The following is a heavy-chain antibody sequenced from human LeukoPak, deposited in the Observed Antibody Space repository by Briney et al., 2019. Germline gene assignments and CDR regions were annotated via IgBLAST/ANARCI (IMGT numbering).Heavy chain of an antibody. D-gene: IGHD3-22*01. CDR3: ARDHDSSGYYSGWFDP. Sequence: GGSLRLSCAASGFTFSNYGMHWVRQAPGKGLEWVSSISSSSSNIYYADSVKGRFTISRDNSKNSLYLQMNSLRAEDTAVYYCARDHDSSGYYSGWFDPWGQGTLVTVSS. V-gene: IGHV3-21*01. CDR2: ISSSSSNI. J-gene: IGHJ5*02. CDR1: GFTFSNYG.